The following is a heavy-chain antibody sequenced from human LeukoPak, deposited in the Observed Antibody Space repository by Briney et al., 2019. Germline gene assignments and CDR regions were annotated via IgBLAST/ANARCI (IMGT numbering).Heavy chain of an antibody. D-gene: IGHD1-26*01. V-gene: IGHV3-23*01. Sequence: GGSLRLSCAASGFTFSSYGMGWVRQAPGKGLEWVSAISGSGGSTYYADSVKGRFTISRDNSKNTLYLQMNSLRAEDTAVYYCARDPYSGSYGDSYYYYMDVWGKGTTVTISS. CDR3: ARDPYSGSYGDSYYYYMDV. CDR1: GFTFSSYG. J-gene: IGHJ6*03. CDR2: ISGSGGST.